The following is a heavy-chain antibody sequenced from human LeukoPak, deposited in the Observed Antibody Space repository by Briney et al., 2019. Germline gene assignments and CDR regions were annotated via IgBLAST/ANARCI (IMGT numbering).Heavy chain of an antibody. J-gene: IGHJ6*03. D-gene: IGHD5-18*01. V-gene: IGHV1-24*01. CDR2: FDPEDGET. CDR1: GYTLTELS. Sequence: ASVKVSCRVSGYTLTELSMHWVRQAPGKGLEWMGGFDPEDGETIYAQKFQGRVTMTEDTSTDTAYMELSSLRSEDTAVYYCARETNTGDYYYYYYMDVWGKGTTVTVSS. CDR3: ARETNTGDYYYYYYMDV.